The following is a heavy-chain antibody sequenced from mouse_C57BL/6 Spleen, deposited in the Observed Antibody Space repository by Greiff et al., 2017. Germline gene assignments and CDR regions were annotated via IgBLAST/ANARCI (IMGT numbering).Heavy chain of an antibody. CDR1: GYTFTDYE. V-gene: IGHV1-15*01. J-gene: IGHJ2*01. Sequence: QVQLQQSGAELVRPGASVTLSCKASGYTFTDYEMHWVKQTPVHGLEWIGAIDPETGGTAYNQKFKGTAILTADKSSSTAYMELRSLTSEDSAVYYCTRRVYWGQGTTLTVSS. CDR3: TRRVY. CDR2: IDPETGGT.